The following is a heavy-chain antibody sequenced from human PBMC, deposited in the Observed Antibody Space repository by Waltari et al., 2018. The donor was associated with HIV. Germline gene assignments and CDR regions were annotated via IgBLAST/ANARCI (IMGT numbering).Heavy chain of an antibody. CDR3: ARGPWDYGSGSYPDY. CDR1: GGSISRSSYY. J-gene: IGHJ4*02. Sequence: QLQLQESGPGLVKPSETLSLPCTVSGGSISRSSYYWGWIRQPPGKGLVWIGSIYYSGSTYYNPSLKSRVTISVDTSKNQFSLKLSSVTAADTAVYYCARGPWDYGSGSYPDYWGQGTLVTVSS. D-gene: IGHD3-10*01. V-gene: IGHV4-39*01. CDR2: IYYSGST.